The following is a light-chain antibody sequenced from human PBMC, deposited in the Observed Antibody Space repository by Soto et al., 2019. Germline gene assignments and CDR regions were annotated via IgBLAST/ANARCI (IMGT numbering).Light chain of an antibody. CDR2: HSS. CDR3: QQYFDYST. CDR1: QSIDTW. J-gene: IGKJ1*01. V-gene: IGKV1-5*01. Sequence: DIRMTQSPSTLSASVGDRVTITCRASQSIDTWLAWYQQKPGKAPHLLIFHSSTLASGVPSRFSGSGSGTEFALTISSLQPDDFATCFCQQYFDYSTFGQGTKVEIK.